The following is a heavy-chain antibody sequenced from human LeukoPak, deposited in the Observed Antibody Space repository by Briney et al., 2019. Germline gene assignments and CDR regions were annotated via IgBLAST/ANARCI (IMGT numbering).Heavy chain of an antibody. V-gene: IGHV4-59*01. CDR1: GGSISSYY. D-gene: IGHD3-22*01. Sequence: SETLSLTCTVSGGSISSYYWSWIRQPPRKGLEWIGYIYYSGSTNYNPSLKSRVTISVDTSKNQFSLKLSSVIAADTAVYYCAREEYYYDSSGYVNWFDPWGQGTLVTVSS. CDR2: IYYSGST. CDR3: AREEYYYDSSGYVNWFDP. J-gene: IGHJ5*02.